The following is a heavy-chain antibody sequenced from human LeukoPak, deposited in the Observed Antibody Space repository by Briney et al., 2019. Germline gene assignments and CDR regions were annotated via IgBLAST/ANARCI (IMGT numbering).Heavy chain of an antibody. J-gene: IGHJ4*02. CDR2: IHTSGST. CDR3: ARDRYYYDSSGYYRLDY. CDR1: GGSISSYY. Sequence: SETLSLTCTVSGGSISSYYWSWIRQPAGKGLEWIGRIHTSGSTNYNPSLKSRVTMSVDTSKNQCSLKLSSVTAADTAVYYCARDRYYYDSSGYYRLDYWGQGTLVTVSS. D-gene: IGHD3-22*01. V-gene: IGHV4-4*07.